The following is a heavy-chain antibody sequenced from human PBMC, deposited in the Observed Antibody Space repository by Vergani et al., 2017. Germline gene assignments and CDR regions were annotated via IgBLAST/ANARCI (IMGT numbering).Heavy chain of an antibody. V-gene: IGHV3-33*01. Sequence: QVQLVESGGGVVQPGRSLRLSCAASGFTFSSYGMHWVRQAPGKGLEWVAVIWYDGSNKYYADSVKGRFTISRDNSKNTLYLQMNSLRAEDTAVYYCARDPFDDVAGHYYYGMDVWGQGTTVTVSS. CDR1: GFTFSSYG. D-gene: IGHD6-19*01. CDR2: IWYDGSNK. CDR3: ARDPFDDVAGHYYYGMDV. J-gene: IGHJ6*02.